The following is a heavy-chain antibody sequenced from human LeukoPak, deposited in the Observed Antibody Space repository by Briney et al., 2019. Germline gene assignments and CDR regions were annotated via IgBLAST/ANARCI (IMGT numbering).Heavy chain of an antibody. CDR1: VGSMSSYY. Sequence: SETLSLTCTVSVGSMSSYYWSWVRQPPGKGLEWIGYIFYSGSTSYNPSLKSRVTISVDTSKNQFSLNLSSVTAADTAVYYCARVDRYYYDSSGYYVKYFQHWGQGTLVTVSS. D-gene: IGHD3-22*01. CDR2: IFYSGST. CDR3: ARVDRYYYDSSGYYVKYFQH. J-gene: IGHJ1*01. V-gene: IGHV4-59*01.